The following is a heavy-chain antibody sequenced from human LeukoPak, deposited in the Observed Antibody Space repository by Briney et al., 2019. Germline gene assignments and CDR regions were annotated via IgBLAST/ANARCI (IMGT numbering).Heavy chain of an antibody. D-gene: IGHD3-22*01. J-gene: IGHJ4*02. Sequence: GGSLRLSCAASGFTFSDHWMSWVRQAPGKGLEWVANIKLDGSEKYYVDSVKGRFTVSRDNAKNSLFLQMSSLRAEDTAVYFCAREWAYYYGSSGYFDYWGQGTLVTVSS. CDR1: GFTFSDHW. CDR3: AREWAYYYGSSGYFDY. CDR2: IKLDGSEK. V-gene: IGHV3-7*01.